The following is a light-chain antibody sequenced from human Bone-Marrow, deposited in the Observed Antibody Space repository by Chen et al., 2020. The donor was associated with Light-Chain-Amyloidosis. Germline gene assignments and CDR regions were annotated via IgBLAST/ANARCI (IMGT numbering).Light chain of an antibody. Sequence: SSELTQDPAVSVALGQTVRITCQGDSLRSYYASWYQQKPGQAPVLVIYGKNNRPSGIPDRFSGSSSGNTASLTITGAQAEDEADYYCNSRDSSGNHLFCGGTKLTVL. CDR3: NSRDSSGNHL. J-gene: IGLJ2*01. CDR2: GKN. V-gene: IGLV3-19*01. CDR1: SLRSYY.